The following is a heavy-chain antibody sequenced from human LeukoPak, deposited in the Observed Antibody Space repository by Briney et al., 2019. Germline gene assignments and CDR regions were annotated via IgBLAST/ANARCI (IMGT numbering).Heavy chain of an antibody. V-gene: IGHV3-33*01. Sequence: GALRLSCAASGFTFSSYGMHWVRRAPGKGPEWVAVIWYDGSNKYYADSVKGRFTISRDNSKNTLYLQMNSLRAEDTAVYYCARGLLWFGELDYYYYYGMDVWGKGTMVTVSS. CDR2: IWYDGSNK. D-gene: IGHD3-10*01. J-gene: IGHJ6*04. CDR3: ARGLLWFGELDYYYYYGMDV. CDR1: GFTFSSYG.